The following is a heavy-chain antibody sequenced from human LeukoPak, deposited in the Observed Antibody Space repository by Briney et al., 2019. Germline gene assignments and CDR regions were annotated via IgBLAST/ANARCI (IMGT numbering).Heavy chain of an antibody. CDR2: ISYDGSNK. CDR1: GFTFSSYA. V-gene: IGHV3-30*04. Sequence: GRSLRLSCAASGFTFSSYAMHWVRQAPGKGLEWVAVISYDGSNKYYADSVKGRFTISRDNSKNSLYLQMNSLRAEDTAVYYCARETPYSNTWTDFDFWGQGTLVTVSS. J-gene: IGHJ4*02. CDR3: ARETPYSNTWTDFDF. D-gene: IGHD6-13*01.